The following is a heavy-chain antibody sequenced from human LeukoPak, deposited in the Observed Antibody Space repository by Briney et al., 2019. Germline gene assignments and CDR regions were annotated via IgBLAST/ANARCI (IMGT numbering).Heavy chain of an antibody. J-gene: IGHJ3*02. CDR3: ARETTVVTPGRSDVFDI. CDR2: IYYSGST. V-gene: IGHV4-59*11. D-gene: IGHD4-23*01. CDR1: GGSISSHY. Sequence: PSETLSLTCTVSGGSISSHYWIWIRQPPGKGLEWIGYIYYSGSTNYNPSLKSRVTISVDTSKNQFSLKLSSVTAADTAVYYCARETTVVTPGRSDVFDIWGQGTMVTVSS.